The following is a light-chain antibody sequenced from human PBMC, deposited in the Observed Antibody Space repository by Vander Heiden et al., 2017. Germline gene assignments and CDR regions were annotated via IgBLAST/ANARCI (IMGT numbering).Light chain of an antibody. CDR3: QQYDNSPIT. Sequence: EIVLTQSPGPLSLSPGERAPLSRRPSQSVTTYFGWYQQKPGQAPRLLIHGAAKRATGIPDRFSGRGSETEFTLTISRLEPEDFAVYYCQQYDNSPITFGQGTRLDIK. V-gene: IGKV3-20*01. CDR2: GAA. J-gene: IGKJ5*01. CDR1: QSVTTY.